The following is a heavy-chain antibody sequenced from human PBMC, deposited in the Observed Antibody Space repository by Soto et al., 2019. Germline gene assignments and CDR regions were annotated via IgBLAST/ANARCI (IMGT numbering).Heavy chain of an antibody. CDR2: ISSSSSYI. D-gene: IGHD3-22*01. V-gene: IGHV3-21*01. CDR1: GFTFISYS. Sequence: LRVSCAASGFTFISYSMNWVRQAPGKGLEWVSSISSSSSYIYYADSVKGRFTISRDNAKNSLYLQMNSLRAEDTAVYYRARSYYDSSGYLNWFEPWGQGTLVTLS. CDR3: ARSYYDSSGYLNWFEP. J-gene: IGHJ5*02.